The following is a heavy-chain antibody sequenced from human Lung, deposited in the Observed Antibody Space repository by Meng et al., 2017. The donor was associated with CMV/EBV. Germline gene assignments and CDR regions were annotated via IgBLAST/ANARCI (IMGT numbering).Heavy chain of an antibody. D-gene: IGHD2-15*01. Sequence: SVXVSCKASGYTFTSYGISWVRQAPGQGLEWMGWISAYNGNTNYAQKLQGRVTKTTDTSTSIAYMELRSLRPDDTAVYYCASGSWVREFDIWGQGTMVTVSS. CDR2: ISAYNGNT. CDR1: GYTFTSYG. CDR3: ASGSWVREFDI. J-gene: IGHJ3*02. V-gene: IGHV1-18*01.